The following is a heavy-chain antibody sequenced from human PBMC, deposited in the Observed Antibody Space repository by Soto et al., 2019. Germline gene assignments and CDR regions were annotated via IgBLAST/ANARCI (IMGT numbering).Heavy chain of an antibody. CDR1: GYSFTSYW. CDR2: IDPSDSYT. D-gene: IGHD3-10*01. J-gene: IGHJ5*02. Sequence: PGESLKISCKGSGYSFTSYWISWVRQMPGKGLEWMGRIDPSDSYTNYSPSFQGHVTISADKSISTAYLQWSSLKASDTAMYYCARQRGPRDWFDPWGQGTLVTVSS. CDR3: ARQRGPRDWFDP. V-gene: IGHV5-10-1*01.